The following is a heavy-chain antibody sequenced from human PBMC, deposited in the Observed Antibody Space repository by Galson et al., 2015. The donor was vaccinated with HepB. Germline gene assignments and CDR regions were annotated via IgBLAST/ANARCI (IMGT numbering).Heavy chain of an antibody. Sequence: SLRLSCAASGFTFSNAWMSWVRQAPGKGLEWVSGISDSGDNTDYADSVKGRFTISRDNSKNTLYLQMSRLRAEDTALYYCAKDRYDWNYYTFAIWGQGTMVTVSS. CDR1: GFTFSNAW. CDR3: AKDRYDWNYYTFAI. CDR2: ISDSGDNT. D-gene: IGHD1-7*01. V-gene: IGHV3-23*01. J-gene: IGHJ3*02.